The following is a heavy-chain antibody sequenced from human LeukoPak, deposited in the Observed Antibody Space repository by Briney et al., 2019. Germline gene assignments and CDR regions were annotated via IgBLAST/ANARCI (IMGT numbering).Heavy chain of an antibody. CDR1: GGTFSSYA. Sequence: GASVKVSCKASGGTFSSYAISWVRQAPGQGLEWMGWISAYNGNTNYAQKLQGRVTMTTDTSTSTAYMELRSLRSDDTAVYYCARLYSNWFDPWGQGTLVTVSS. V-gene: IGHV1-18*01. D-gene: IGHD2-15*01. J-gene: IGHJ5*02. CDR2: ISAYNGNT. CDR3: ARLYSNWFDP.